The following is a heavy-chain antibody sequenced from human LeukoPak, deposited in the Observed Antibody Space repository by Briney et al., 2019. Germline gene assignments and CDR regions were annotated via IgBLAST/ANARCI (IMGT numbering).Heavy chain of an antibody. J-gene: IGHJ4*02. Sequence: GGSLRLSCAASGFTFSSYAMHWARQAPGKGLEWVAVISYDGSNKYYADSVKGRFTISRDNSKNTLYLQMNSLRAEDTAVYYCARDGPYDSSGWYMRYYFDYWGQGTLVTVSS. CDR2: ISYDGSNK. CDR3: ARDGPYDSSGWYMRYYFDY. V-gene: IGHV3-30*04. D-gene: IGHD6-19*01. CDR1: GFTFSSYA.